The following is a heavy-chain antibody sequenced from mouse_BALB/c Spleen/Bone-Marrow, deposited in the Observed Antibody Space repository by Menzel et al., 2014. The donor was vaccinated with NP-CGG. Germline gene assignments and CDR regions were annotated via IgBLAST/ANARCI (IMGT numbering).Heavy chain of an antibody. Sequence: VQVVESGAELVRPGSSVKISCKASGYAFSSYWMNWVKQRPGQGLEWIGQIYPGDGDTNYNGKFKGKATLTADKSSSTAYMQLSSLTSEFSAVYFCARGITTVVAPYVMDYWGQGTSVTASS. CDR1: GYAFSSYW. D-gene: IGHD1-1*01. CDR2: IYPGDGDT. V-gene: IGHV1-80*01. CDR3: ARGITTVVAPYVMDY. J-gene: IGHJ4*01.